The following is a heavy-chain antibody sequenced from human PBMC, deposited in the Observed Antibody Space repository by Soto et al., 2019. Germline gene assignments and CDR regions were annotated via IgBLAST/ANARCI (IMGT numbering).Heavy chain of an antibody. J-gene: IGHJ3*02. V-gene: IGHV3-23*01. CDR3: AKSTVRGVIDTDDAFDI. D-gene: IGHD3-10*01. Sequence: EVQLLESGGGLVQPGGSLRLSCAASGFTFGSYAMSWVRQAPGKGLEWVSAISGSGGSTSYADSVKGRFTISRDNSKNTLVPQMNSLRAEDTAVYYCAKSTVRGVIDTDDAFDIWGQGTMVTVSS. CDR1: GFTFGSYA. CDR2: ISGSGGST.